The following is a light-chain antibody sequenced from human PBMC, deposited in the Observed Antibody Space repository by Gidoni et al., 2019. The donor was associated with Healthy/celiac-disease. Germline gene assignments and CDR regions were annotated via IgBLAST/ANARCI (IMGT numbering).Light chain of an antibody. CDR2: AAS. V-gene: IGKV1-39*01. Sequence: DIQMTQSTSSLSASVGYRVTITCRASQSISSYLNWYQQKPVKAPKLLIYAASSLQSGVPSRFSGSGSGTDFTLTISSLQPEDFATYYCQQSYSTPRLTFGGGTKVEIK. J-gene: IGKJ4*01. CDR3: QQSYSTPRLT. CDR1: QSISSY.